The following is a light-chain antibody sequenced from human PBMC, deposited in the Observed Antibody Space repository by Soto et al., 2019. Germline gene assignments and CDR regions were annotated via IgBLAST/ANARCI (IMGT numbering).Light chain of an antibody. J-gene: IGKJ3*01. CDR3: QQDDNPPFT. V-gene: IGKV1-33*01. CDR2: GAS. CDR1: QDISNY. Sequence: DIQMTQSPSSLSASVGDRVTITCQASQDISNYLNWYQQIPGQAPKLLIYGASNLETGVPSRFSGSASETDFSFTISSLQPEDIATYYCQQDDNPPFTFGPGTKVDIK.